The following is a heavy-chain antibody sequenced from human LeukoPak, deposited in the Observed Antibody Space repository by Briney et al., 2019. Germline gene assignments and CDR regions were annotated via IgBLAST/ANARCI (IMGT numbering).Heavy chain of an antibody. CDR2: IRSKGGTT. J-gene: IGHJ5*02. CDR1: GFTFGDYA. V-gene: IGHV3-49*04. Sequence: GGSLRLSCTASGFTFGDYAMNWVRQAPGKGLEWVGFIRSKGGTTEYAASVKGRFTISRDDSKSIAYPQMNSLKTEDTAMYYCTRGLAGSWGQGTLVTVSS. CDR3: TRGLAGS. D-gene: IGHD3-10*01.